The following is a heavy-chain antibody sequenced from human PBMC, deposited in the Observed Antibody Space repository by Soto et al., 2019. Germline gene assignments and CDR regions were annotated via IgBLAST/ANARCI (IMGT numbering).Heavy chain of an antibody. J-gene: IGHJ4*02. V-gene: IGHV3-9*01. D-gene: IGHD3-16*02. CDR2: ISWNGGGI. Sequence: EVQLVESGGGLVQPGRSLRLSCEASGFTFDDYAMHWVRQAPGKGLEWVSGISWNGGGIAYADSVKGRFTISRDNAKNSLYLQMNSLRAEDTALYYCAKDLAVGGVIVYIFDYWGQGTLVTVSS. CDR3: AKDLAVGGVIVYIFDY. CDR1: GFTFDDYA.